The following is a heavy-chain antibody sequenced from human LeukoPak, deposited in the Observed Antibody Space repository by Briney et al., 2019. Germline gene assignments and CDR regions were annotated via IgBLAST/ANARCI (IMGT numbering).Heavy chain of an antibody. CDR1: GFTFSSYT. D-gene: IGHD3-10*01. J-gene: IGHJ4*02. Sequence: GGSLRLSCAASGFTFSSYTMNWVRQAPGKGLEWVSYITSSSSTIFYADSVRGRFTISRDNAKNSLYLQMNGLRAEDTAVYYCAREDYYGSGSLDYWGQGTLVTVSS. CDR2: ITSSSSTI. V-gene: IGHV3-48*01. CDR3: AREDYYGSGSLDY.